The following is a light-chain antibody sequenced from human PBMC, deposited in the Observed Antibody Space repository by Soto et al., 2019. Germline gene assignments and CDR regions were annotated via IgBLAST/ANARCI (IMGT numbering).Light chain of an antibody. V-gene: IGKV3-11*01. CDR2: DAS. Sequence: EFVLTQSPATLSLSPGERATLSCRASQSVSSYLAWYQQKPGQAPRLLIYDASNRATGIPARFSGSGSGTDFTLTISSLEPEDFAVYYCQQRSTGTFGPGTKVDIK. CDR1: QSVSSY. CDR3: QQRSTGT. J-gene: IGKJ3*01.